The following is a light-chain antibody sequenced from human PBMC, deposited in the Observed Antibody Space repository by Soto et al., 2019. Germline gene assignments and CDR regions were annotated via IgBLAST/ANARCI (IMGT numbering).Light chain of an antibody. CDR3: QESFFVLGT. Sequence: EILMTQSPSSVSSSLGDTVTLTCRSSQYIGDFLNWYQQTPGKPPKLPIFGASNLPLGVPSRFSGGGSGTEFTLTITKLEREDFATYYCQESFFVLGTFGRGTRVEL. CDR1: QYIGDF. CDR2: GAS. J-gene: IGKJ1*01. V-gene: IGKV1-39*01.